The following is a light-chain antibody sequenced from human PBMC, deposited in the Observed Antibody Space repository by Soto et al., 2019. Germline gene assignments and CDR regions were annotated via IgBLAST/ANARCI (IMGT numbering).Light chain of an antibody. V-gene: IGLV2-8*01. CDR3: SSYAGSNNFV. CDR2: EVS. Sequence: QSALTQPPSASGSPGQSVTISCTGTSSDVGSYNYVSWYQQRPGKAPKFIIYEVSKRPSGVPDRFSASKSGNTASLTVSGLRAEDEADYYCSSYAGSNNFVFGSGTKVTVL. J-gene: IGLJ1*01. CDR1: SSDVGSYNY.